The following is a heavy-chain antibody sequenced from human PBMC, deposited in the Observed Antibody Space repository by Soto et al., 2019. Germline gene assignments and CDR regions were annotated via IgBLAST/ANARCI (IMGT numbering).Heavy chain of an antibody. D-gene: IGHD6-13*01. V-gene: IGHV1-18*01. CDR3: ARDLGQQLFDY. CDR1: GYTFNSYG. CDR2: ISAYNGNK. J-gene: IGHJ4*02. Sequence: QVQLVQSGAEVKKPGASVKVSCKASGYTFNSYGISWVRQAPGQGLEWMGWISAYNGNKKYAQKLQGRFTMTIDTSKRTAYMELRSLRSDDTAVYYCARDLGQQLFDYWGQGTLVTVSS.